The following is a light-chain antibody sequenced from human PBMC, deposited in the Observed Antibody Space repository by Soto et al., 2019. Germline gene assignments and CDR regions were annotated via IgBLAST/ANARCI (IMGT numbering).Light chain of an antibody. J-gene: IGLJ2*01. CDR3: SSYASSNTVL. Sequence: QSALTQPAFVSGSPGQSITISCTGTSSDVGGYNYVSWYQQHPLKAPKVLIYDVTNRPSGVSNRFSGSKSGNTASLTISGLQADDEADYYCSSYASSNTVLFGGGTKLTVL. CDR2: DVT. CDR1: SSDVGGYNY. V-gene: IGLV2-14*01.